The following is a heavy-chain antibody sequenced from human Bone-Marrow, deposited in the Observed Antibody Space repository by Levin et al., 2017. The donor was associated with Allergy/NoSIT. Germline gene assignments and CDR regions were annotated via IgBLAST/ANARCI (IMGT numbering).Heavy chain of an antibody. D-gene: IGHD3-16*01. J-gene: IGHJ4*02. CDR3: ARIRVDVPIGDYFDH. V-gene: IGHV4-59*11. CDR2: ISYSGIT. Sequence: SQTLSLTCTVPGGSISSHYWSWVRQPPGKGLEYIGYISYSGITNYNPSLTSRLTISKHTSTHQFPLHLTSVTAADTAVYFCARIRVDVPIGDYFDHWGQGTLITVSS. CDR1: GGSISSHY.